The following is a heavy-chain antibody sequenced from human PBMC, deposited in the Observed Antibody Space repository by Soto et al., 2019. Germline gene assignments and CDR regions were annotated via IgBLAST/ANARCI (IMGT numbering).Heavy chain of an antibody. D-gene: IGHD2-15*01. V-gene: IGHV1-3*05. Sequence: QVQLVQSGAEEKKPGASVKVSCKASGYTFTSYAMHWVRQAPGQRLEWMGWINAGNGNTKYSQKFQGRVTITRDTSASTAYMELSSLRSEDTAVYYCARPGYCSGGSCYSYGYWGQGTLVTVSS. CDR3: ARPGYCSGGSCYSYGY. J-gene: IGHJ4*02. CDR2: INAGNGNT. CDR1: GYTFTSYA.